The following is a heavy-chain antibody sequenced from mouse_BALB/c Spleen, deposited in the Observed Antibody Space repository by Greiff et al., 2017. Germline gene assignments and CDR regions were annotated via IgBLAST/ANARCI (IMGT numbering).Heavy chain of an antibody. V-gene: IGHV1-9*01. Sequence: VMLVESGAELMKPGASVKISCKATGYTFSSYWIEWVKQRPGHGLEWIGEILPGSGSTNYNEKFKGKATFTADTSSNTAYMQLSSLTSEDSAVYYCARREIYDVYYSFAYWGQGTLVTVSA. CDR3: ARREIYDVYYSFAY. D-gene: IGHD2-3*01. CDR2: ILPGSGST. CDR1: GYTFSSYW. J-gene: IGHJ3*01.